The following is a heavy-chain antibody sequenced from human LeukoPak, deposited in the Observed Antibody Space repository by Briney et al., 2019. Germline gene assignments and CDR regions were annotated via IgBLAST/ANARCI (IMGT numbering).Heavy chain of an antibody. CDR2: IYPGDSDT. V-gene: IGHV5-51*01. CDR1: GYSFTSYW. D-gene: IGHD3-10*01. Sequence: GESLKISCQGSGYSFTSYWIGWVRQMPGKGLEWMGIIYPGDSDTRYSPSFQGQVTISADKSISTAYLQWSSLKASDTAMYYCARITMVRGVITGAFDIWGQGTMVTVSS. CDR3: ARITMVRGVITGAFDI. J-gene: IGHJ3*02.